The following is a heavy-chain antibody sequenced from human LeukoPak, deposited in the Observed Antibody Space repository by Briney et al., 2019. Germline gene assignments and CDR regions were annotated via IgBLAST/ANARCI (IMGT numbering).Heavy chain of an antibody. V-gene: IGHV3-9*01. J-gene: IGHJ5*02. D-gene: IGHD6-13*01. Sequence: GGSLRLSCAASGFTFDDYAMHWGRQAPGKGLEWVSGISWNSGSIGYADSVKGRFTVSRDNAKNSLYLQMNSLRAEDTALYYCAKDRGSSWYLGWFDPWGQGTLVTVSS. CDR3: AKDRGSSWYLGWFDP. CDR1: GFTFDDYA. CDR2: ISWNSGSI.